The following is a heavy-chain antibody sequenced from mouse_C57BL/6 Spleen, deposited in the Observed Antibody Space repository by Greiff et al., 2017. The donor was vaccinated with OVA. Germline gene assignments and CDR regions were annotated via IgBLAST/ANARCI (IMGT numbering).Heavy chain of an antibody. J-gene: IGHJ2*01. CDR2: IYPGGGYT. V-gene: IGHV1-63*01. CDR1: GYTFTNYW. CDR3: AREGRPSPFDY. Sequence: QVQLKESGAELVRPGTSVKMSCKASGYTFTNYWIGWAKQRPGHGLEWIGDIYPGGGYTNYNEKFKGKATLTADKSSSTAYMQFSSLTSEDSAIYYCAREGRPSPFDYWGQGTTLTVSS.